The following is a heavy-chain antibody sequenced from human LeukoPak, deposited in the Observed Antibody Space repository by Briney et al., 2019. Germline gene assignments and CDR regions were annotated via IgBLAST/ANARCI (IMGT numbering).Heavy chain of an antibody. J-gene: IGHJ6*03. CDR2: ITNSGSTT. CDR1: GFTFSDYY. CDR3: TRDVRLRHKYYYMDV. V-gene: IGHV3-11*04. D-gene: IGHD4-17*01. Sequence: GGSLRLSCVASGFTFSDYYMSWIRQAPGKGLEWISYITNSGSTTFYADSVKGRFSISRDNANNSLFLQMNSLRAEDTAVYYCTRDVRLRHKYYYMDVWGKGTTVTISS.